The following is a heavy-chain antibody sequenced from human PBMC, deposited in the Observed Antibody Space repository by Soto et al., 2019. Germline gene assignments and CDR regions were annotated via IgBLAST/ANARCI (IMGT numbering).Heavy chain of an antibody. CDR3: ARASQLRLGELSINYFDY. V-gene: IGHV1-69*06. J-gene: IGHJ4*02. CDR2: IIPIFGTA. CDR1: GGTFSSYA. Sequence: QVQLVQSGAEVKKPGSSVKVSCKASGGTFSSYAISWVRQAPGQGLEWMGGIIPIFGTANYAQKFQGRVTITADKSTSTAYMELSSLRSEDTAVYYCARASQLRLGELSINYFDYWGQGTLVTVSS. D-gene: IGHD3-16*02.